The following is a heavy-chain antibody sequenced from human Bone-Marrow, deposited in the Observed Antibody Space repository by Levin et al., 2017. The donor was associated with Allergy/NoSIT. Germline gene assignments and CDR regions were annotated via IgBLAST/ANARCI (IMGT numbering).Heavy chain of an antibody. CDR2: ISWNSGHI. V-gene: IGHV3-9*01. Sequence: ALRLSCAASGFYFNNYAIHWVRQAPGKGLEWVSGISWNSGHIGYADSVKGRFTISRDSARSSVYLQMNGLRAEDTALYYCAKDIFGGVYGLDVWGQGTTVTVSS. CDR1: GFYFNNYA. J-gene: IGHJ6*02. CDR3: AKDIFGGVYGLDV. D-gene: IGHD3-16*01.